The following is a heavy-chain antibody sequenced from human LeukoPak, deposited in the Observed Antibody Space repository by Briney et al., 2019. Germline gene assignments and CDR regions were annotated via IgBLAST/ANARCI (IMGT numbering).Heavy chain of an antibody. CDR1: GFTFSSYA. CDR3: ARRRVYSGSGEFDF. Sequence: GGSLRLSCAASGFTFSSYAMHWVRQAPGKGLEWVAVISYDGSNKYYADSVKGRFTISRDNSKNTLYLQMNSLRAEDTAVYYCARRRVYSGSGEFDFWGQGTLVTVSS. J-gene: IGHJ4*02. CDR2: ISYDGSNK. V-gene: IGHV3-30*04. D-gene: IGHD5-12*01.